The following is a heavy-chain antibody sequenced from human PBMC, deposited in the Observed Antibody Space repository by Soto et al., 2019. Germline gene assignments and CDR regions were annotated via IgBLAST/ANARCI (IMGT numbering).Heavy chain of an antibody. V-gene: IGHV3-30*03. D-gene: IGHD5-18*01. CDR3: ASLWGDDVDTAMVTFDY. CDR1: GFTFSSFA. CDR2: ISYDGSNK. J-gene: IGHJ4*02. Sequence: PGGSLRLSCAASGFTFSSFAMSWVRQAPGKGLEWVAVISYDGSNKYYADSVKGRFTISRDNSKNTLYLQMNSLRAEDTAVYYCASLWGDDVDTAMVTFDYWGQGTLVTVSS.